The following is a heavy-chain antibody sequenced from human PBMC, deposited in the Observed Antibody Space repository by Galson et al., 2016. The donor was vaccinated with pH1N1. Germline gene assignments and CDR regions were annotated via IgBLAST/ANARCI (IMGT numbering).Heavy chain of an antibody. D-gene: IGHD6-19*01. CDR1: GYSLTDLS. J-gene: IGHJ4*02. CDR2: FDPEDGEI. Sequence: SVKVSCKVSGYSLTDLSMHWVRQAPGKGLEWMGGFDPEDGEIIYAQKFQGRVTMTEGTSTDTAYMELSSLRSEDTAVYYCAIGKPVAGLPDPELDYWGQGTLVTVSS. V-gene: IGHV1-24*01. CDR3: AIGKPVAGLPDPELDY.